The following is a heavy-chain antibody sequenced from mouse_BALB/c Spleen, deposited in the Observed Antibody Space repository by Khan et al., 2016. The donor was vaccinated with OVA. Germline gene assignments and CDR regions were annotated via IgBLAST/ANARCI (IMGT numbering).Heavy chain of an antibody. CDR3: ARVYGGGFGF. V-gene: IGHV3-2*02. CDR2: ISYSGNT. Sequence: EVKLLESGPGLVKPSQSLSLTCTVTGYSITTDYAWNWIRQFPGNKLEWMGYISYSGNTKYNPSLKSRISITRDTSKNQFFLQLKSVTTEDTARYYCARVYGGGFGFRGQGTTLTVS. CDR1: GYSITTDYA. J-gene: IGHJ2*01. D-gene: IGHD1-1*01.